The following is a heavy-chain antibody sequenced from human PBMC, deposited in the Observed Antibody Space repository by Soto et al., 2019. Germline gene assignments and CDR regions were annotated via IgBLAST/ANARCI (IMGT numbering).Heavy chain of an antibody. Sequence: PGGSLRLSCAASGFTFINSWMTWVRQAPGKGLEWVANIKEDGGEKYYVDSVKGRFTISRDNAKDSLYLQMNSLRAEDTAVYFCAKRQGIGAAAKNFDFWGQGARVTV. D-gene: IGHD6-13*01. V-gene: IGHV3-7*03. CDR3: AKRQGIGAAAKNFDF. CDR2: IKEDGGEK. CDR1: GFTFINSW. J-gene: IGHJ4*02.